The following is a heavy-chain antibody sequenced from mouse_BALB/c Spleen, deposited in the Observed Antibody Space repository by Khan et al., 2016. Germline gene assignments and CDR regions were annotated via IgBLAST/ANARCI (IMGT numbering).Heavy chain of an antibody. CDR1: GYSITSDYA. CDR3: ARSLVAARYFDV. V-gene: IGHV3-2*02. J-gene: IGHJ1*01. D-gene: IGHD1-1*01. Sequence: EVQLQESGPGLVKPSQSLSLTCTVTGYSITSDYAWNWIRQFPGNKLEWMGYISYSGSTSYNPFLKSRISITRDTSKNQLFLQLNSVTTEDKATYYCARSLVAARYFDVWGAGTTVTVSS. CDR2: ISYSGST.